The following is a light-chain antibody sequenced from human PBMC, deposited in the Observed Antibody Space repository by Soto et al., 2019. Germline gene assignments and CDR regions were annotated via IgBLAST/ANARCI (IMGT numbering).Light chain of an antibody. Sequence: QPVLTQSPSASASLGASVKLTCTLSSGHGNYVIAWHQQQPEKGPRYLMKVKSDGSHSKGGGIPDRFSGSSSGAERYLAISRLQSEDEADYYCQTWDTGIVVFGGGTKLTVL. CDR3: QTWDTGIVV. CDR1: SGHGNYV. CDR2: VKSDGSH. V-gene: IGLV4-69*01. J-gene: IGLJ2*01.